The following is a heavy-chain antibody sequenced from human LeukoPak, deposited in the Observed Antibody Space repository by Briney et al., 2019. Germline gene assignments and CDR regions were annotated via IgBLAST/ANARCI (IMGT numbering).Heavy chain of an antibody. CDR1: GFTFSTYG. CDR3: ARDRSDDAFDI. J-gene: IGHJ3*02. CDR2: IYSGGST. V-gene: IGHV3-NL1*01. Sequence: GGSLRLSCAASGFTFSTYGMHWVRQAPGKGLEWVSVIYSGGSTYYADSVKGRFTISRDNSKNTLYLQMNSLRAEDTAVYYCARDRSDDAFDIWGQGTMVTVSS.